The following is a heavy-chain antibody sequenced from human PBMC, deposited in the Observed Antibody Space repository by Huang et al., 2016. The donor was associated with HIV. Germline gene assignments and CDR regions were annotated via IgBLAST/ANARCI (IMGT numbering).Heavy chain of an antibody. CDR2: ISGYNGKT. Sequence: QVQLVQSGAEVKKPGASVKVSCKASGYTFTNYAINWVRQAPGQSLEWMGRISGYNGKTNYAQKVQGRVTMTKDTSTSTAYMELRSLISDDTAVYYCARERYYYDRSGYYTPVEYFHHWGQGTLVTVSS. D-gene: IGHD3-22*01. J-gene: IGHJ1*01. CDR1: GYTFTNYA. V-gene: IGHV1-18*01. CDR3: ARERYYYDRSGYYTPVEYFHH.